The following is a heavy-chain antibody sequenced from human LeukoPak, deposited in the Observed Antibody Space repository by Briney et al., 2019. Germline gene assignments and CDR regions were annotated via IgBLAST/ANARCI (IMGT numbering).Heavy chain of an antibody. Sequence: SETLSLTCAVYGGSFSGYYWSWIRQPPGKGLEWIGEINHSGSTNYNPSLKSRVTISVDTSKNQFSLKLSSVTAADTAVYYCARDRRTYYYGSGSYLQDYWGQGTLVTVSS. CDR3: ARDRRTYYYGSGSYLQDY. V-gene: IGHV4-34*01. CDR2: INHSGST. J-gene: IGHJ4*02. D-gene: IGHD3-10*01. CDR1: GGSFSGYY.